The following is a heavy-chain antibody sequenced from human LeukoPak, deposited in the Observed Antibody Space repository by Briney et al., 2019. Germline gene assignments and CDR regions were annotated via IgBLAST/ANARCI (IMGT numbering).Heavy chain of an antibody. D-gene: IGHD3-10*01. Sequence: GGSLRLSCAASGFTFSSSAMNWVRQAPGKGLEWVANIKPDGSEKYYVDSVKGRFTISRDNAKNSLYLQMNSLSAEDTAVYYCLAAGGYWGQGTLVTVSS. CDR3: LAAGGY. V-gene: IGHV3-7*01. CDR2: IKPDGSEK. J-gene: IGHJ4*02. CDR1: GFTFSSSA.